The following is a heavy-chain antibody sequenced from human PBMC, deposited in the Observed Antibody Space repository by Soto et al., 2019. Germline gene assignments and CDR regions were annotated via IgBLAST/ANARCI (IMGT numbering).Heavy chain of an antibody. CDR3: AKGRDSTLLRWQYFDN. V-gene: IGHV3-30*18. D-gene: IGHD4-17*01. CDR1: GFTFSLFG. Sequence: GGSLRLSCAVSGFTFSLFGMHWVRQAPGKGLEWVAFISYEGRNKYYADSVKGRFTISRDNSKNTLSLQMASLRPEDTAVYYCAKGRDSTLLRWQYFDNWGQGTQVTVSS. J-gene: IGHJ4*02. CDR2: ISYEGRNK.